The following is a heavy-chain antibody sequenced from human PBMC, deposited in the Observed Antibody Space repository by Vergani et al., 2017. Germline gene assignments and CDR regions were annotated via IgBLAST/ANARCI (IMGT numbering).Heavy chain of an antibody. CDR3: AKTFGGAPTPDY. V-gene: IGHV3-23*01. CDR1: GFAFSSYA. CDR2: ISGSGGST. Sequence: EVQLLESGGGLVQPGGSLRLSCAASGFAFSSYAMSWVRQAPGKGLEWVSAISGSGGSTYYADSVKGRFTISRDNSKNTLYLQMNSLRAEDTAVYYCAKTFGGAPTPDYWGQGTLVIVSS. J-gene: IGHJ4*02. D-gene: IGHD3-16*01.